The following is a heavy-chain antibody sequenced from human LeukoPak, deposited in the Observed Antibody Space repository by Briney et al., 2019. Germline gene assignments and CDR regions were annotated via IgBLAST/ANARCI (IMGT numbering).Heavy chain of an antibody. D-gene: IGHD3-22*01. Sequence: PGGSLRLSCAASGFTFDDYTMHWVRQAPGKGLEWVSLISWDGGSTYYADSVKGRFTISRDNSKNSLYLQMNSLRTEDTALYYCAKAGDSSGKEYFQHWGQGTLVTVSS. CDR1: GFTFDDYT. J-gene: IGHJ1*01. V-gene: IGHV3-43*01. CDR2: ISWDGGST. CDR3: AKAGDSSGKEYFQH.